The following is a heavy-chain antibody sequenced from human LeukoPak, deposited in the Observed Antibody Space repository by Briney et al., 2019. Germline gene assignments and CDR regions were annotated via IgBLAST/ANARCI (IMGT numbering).Heavy chain of an antibody. CDR1: GYTFDNYG. CDR2: ISGYNRNT. Sequence: GASVKVSCKASGYTFDNYGISWVRQAPGQGLEWMGWISGYNRNTKYAQRLQGRVIMTTDTSTSTVYMELRNLRSDDTAIYYCARDGLRSEWSYFDYWGQGTLVTVSS. D-gene: IGHD3-3*01. J-gene: IGHJ4*02. V-gene: IGHV1-18*01. CDR3: ARDGLRSEWSYFDY.